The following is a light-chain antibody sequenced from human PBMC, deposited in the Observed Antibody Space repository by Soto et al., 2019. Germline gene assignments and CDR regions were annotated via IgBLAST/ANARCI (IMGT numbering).Light chain of an antibody. J-gene: IGKJ2*01. CDR2: DAS. CDR3: QQRSNWPPGYT. CDR1: QSVSSY. Sequence: EIVLTQSPATLSLSPGERATLSCRASQSVSSYLAWYQQKPGQAPRLLIYDASNRATGIPARFSGSGSGTDFTPTISSLEPEDFAVYYCQQRSNWPPGYTFGQGTQLEIK. V-gene: IGKV3-11*01.